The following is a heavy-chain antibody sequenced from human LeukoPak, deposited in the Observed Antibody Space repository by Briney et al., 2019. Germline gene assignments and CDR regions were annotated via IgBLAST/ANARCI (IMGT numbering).Heavy chain of an antibody. Sequence: GGSLRLSCAASGFTFSSYGMNWVRQAPGKGLEWVSFISSSSSYIYYADSVKGRFTISRDNAKTSLYLQMNSLRAEDTAVYYCARHLSGVTGYTYGRGIDYWGQGTLVTVSS. J-gene: IGHJ4*02. D-gene: IGHD5-18*01. CDR3: ARHLSGVTGYTYGRGIDY. CDR1: GFTFSSYG. CDR2: ISSSSSYI. V-gene: IGHV3-21*01.